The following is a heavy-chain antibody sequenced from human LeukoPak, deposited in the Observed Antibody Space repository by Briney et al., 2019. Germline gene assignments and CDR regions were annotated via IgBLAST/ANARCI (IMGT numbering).Heavy chain of an antibody. D-gene: IGHD4-17*01. J-gene: IGHJ4*02. V-gene: IGHV3-48*02. Sequence: GGSLRLSCAASGFTFTSYAMSWVRQAPGKGLEWVSYISTMSSTKYYADSVKGRFTISRDNAKNSLYLQMNSLRDEDTAVYYCARGKIGYYYGDYDGYWGQGTLVTVSS. CDR1: GFTFTSYA. CDR2: ISTMSSTK. CDR3: ARGKIGYYYGDYDGY.